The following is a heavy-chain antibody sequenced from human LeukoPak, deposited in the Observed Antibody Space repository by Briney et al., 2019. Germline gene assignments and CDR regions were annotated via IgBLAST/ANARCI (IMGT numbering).Heavy chain of an antibody. CDR1: GFTFSNYW. CDR2: INNDGTST. V-gene: IGHV3-74*01. J-gene: IGHJ6*03. Sequence: GGSLRLSCATSGFTFSNYWMHWVRQAPGKGLVWVSHINNDGTSTSYADSVKGRFTISRDNAKNTLYLQMNSLRAEDTAVYYCARDGCSGGSCYYYYYMDVWGKGTTVTVSS. D-gene: IGHD2-15*01. CDR3: ARDGCSGGSCYYYYYMDV.